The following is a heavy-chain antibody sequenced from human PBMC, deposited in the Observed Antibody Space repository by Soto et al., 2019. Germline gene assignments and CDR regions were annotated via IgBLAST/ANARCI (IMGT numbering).Heavy chain of an antibody. CDR2: ISAYNGNT. Sequence: ASVKVSCKASGYTFTSYGISWVRQAPGQGLEWMGWISAYNGNTNYAQKLQGRVTMTTDTSTSTAYMELRSLRSDDTAVYYCARSLDCSGGSCYSFWFDPWGQGTLVTVSS. V-gene: IGHV1-18*01. J-gene: IGHJ5*02. D-gene: IGHD2-15*01. CDR1: GYTFTSYG. CDR3: ARSLDCSGGSCYSFWFDP.